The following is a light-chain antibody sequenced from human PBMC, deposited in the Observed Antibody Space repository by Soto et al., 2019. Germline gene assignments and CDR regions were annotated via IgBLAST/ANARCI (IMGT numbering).Light chain of an antibody. CDR1: SSDVGSYNL. CDR3: CSYAGSSTYVV. Sequence: QSALTQPASVSGSPEQSITISCTGTSSDVGSYNLVSWYQHHPGKAPNFIIYEVSKRPSGISNRFSGSKSGNTASLTISGLQAEDEAEYYCCSYAGSSTYVVFGGGTKLTVL. CDR2: EVS. V-gene: IGLV2-23*02. J-gene: IGLJ2*01.